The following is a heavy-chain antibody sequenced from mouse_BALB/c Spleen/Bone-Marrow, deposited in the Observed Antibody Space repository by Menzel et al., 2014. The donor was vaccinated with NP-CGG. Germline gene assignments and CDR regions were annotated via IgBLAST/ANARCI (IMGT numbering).Heavy chain of an antibody. D-gene: IGHD1-1*01. CDR1: GYTFTSFW. CDR2: IYPGSGST. Sequence: LQQSGSELVRPGASVKLSCKASGYTFTSFWMHWVKQRPGQGLERIGNIYPGSGSTNYDEKFKSKATLTVDTSSSTAYMQLSSLTSEDSAVYYCTRSGYYGSSYGYFDVWGAGTTVTVSS. J-gene: IGHJ1*01. CDR3: TRSGYYGSSYGYFDV. V-gene: IGHV1S22*01.